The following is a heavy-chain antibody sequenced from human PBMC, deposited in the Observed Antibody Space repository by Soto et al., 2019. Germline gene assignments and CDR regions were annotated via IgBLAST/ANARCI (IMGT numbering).Heavy chain of an antibody. CDR3: ARVGDDYTGGYYFDY. Sequence: ASVKVSCKASGGTFSSYTISWVRQAPGQGLEWMGRIIPILGIANYAQKFQGRVTITADKSTSTAYMELSSLRSEDTAVYYCARVGDDYTGGYYFDYWGQGTLVTVSS. J-gene: IGHJ4*02. CDR1: GGTFSSYT. CDR2: IIPILGIA. V-gene: IGHV1-69*02. D-gene: IGHD5-12*01.